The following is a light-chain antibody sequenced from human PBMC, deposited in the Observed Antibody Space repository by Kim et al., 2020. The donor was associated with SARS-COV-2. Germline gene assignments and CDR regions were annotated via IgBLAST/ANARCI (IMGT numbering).Light chain of an antibody. Sequence: SSELTQDPAVSVALGQTVRITCQGDSLRSYYATWYQQKPRQAPVLVIYGSNNRPSGIPDRFSGYASGNTASLTLSGAQAEDEAEFYCQSRDSGGNVIFGGGTQLTVL. CDR1: SLRSYY. J-gene: IGLJ2*01. V-gene: IGLV3-19*01. CDR2: GSN. CDR3: QSRDSGGNVI.